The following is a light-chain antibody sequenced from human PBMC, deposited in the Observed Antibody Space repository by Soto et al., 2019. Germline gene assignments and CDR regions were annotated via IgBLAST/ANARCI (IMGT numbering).Light chain of an antibody. V-gene: IGKV3-15*01. CDR3: QQYNNCPPT. CDR2: GAS. Sequence: EIVMTQSPANLSVSPGERATLSCRASQSVSSNLAWYQQKPAQAPRLLIYGASTRATGIPARFSGSGSGTEFTLTINSLQSEDFAVYYCQQYNNCPPTFGQGTKVDIK. J-gene: IGKJ1*01. CDR1: QSVSSN.